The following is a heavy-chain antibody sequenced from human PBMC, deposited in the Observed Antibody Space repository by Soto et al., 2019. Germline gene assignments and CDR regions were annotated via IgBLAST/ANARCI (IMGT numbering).Heavy chain of an antibody. CDR1: GFTFSSYA. D-gene: IGHD3-22*01. Sequence: GRSLRLSCAASGFTFSSYAMHWVRQAPGKGLEWVAVISYDGSNKYYADSVKGRFTISRDNSKNTLYLQMNSLRAEDTAVYYCARDLYDSRGYRLDYWGQGALVIVSS. CDR2: ISYDGSNK. CDR3: ARDLYDSRGYRLDY. V-gene: IGHV3-30-3*01. J-gene: IGHJ4*02.